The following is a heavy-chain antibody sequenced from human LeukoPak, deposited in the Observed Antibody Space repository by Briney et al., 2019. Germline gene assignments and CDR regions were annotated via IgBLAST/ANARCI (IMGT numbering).Heavy chain of an antibody. J-gene: IGHJ5*02. CDR3: ARESGGLFDP. CDR1: GGTFSSYA. V-gene: IGHV1-69*05. CDR2: IIPIFGTA. Sequence: GASVKVSCKASGGTFSSYAISWVRQAPGQGLEWMGGIIPIFGTANYAQKFQGRGTITTDESTRKAYMELSSLRSEDTAVYYCARESGGLFDPWGQGTLVTVSS. D-gene: IGHD1-26*01.